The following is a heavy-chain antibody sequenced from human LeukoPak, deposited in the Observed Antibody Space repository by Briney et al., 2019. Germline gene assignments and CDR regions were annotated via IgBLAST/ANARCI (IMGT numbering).Heavy chain of an antibody. CDR3: AREHRDYEGNGYYVDY. Sequence: SETLSLTCTVSGGSISGYYWNWIRQPAGKGLEWIGRIYNSGSTDYNSSLRSRLTMSVDTSKSQFSLKLTSVTAADTAVYYCAREHRDYEGNGYYVDYWGQGTLVTVSS. CDR2: IYNSGST. CDR1: GGSISGYY. D-gene: IGHD3-22*01. V-gene: IGHV4-4*07. J-gene: IGHJ4*02.